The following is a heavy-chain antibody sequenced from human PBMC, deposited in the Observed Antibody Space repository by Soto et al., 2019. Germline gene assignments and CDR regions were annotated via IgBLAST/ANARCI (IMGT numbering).Heavy chain of an antibody. CDR1: GFTFSSYW. J-gene: IGHJ6*02. D-gene: IGHD3-3*01. CDR3: ARDSSNYDFWSGYYYYYGMDV. CDR2: INSDGSST. Sequence: GGSLRLSCAASGFTFSSYWMHWVRQAPGKGLVWVSRINSDGSSTSYADSVKGRFTISRDNAKNTLYLQMNSLRAEDTAVYYCARDSSNYDFWSGYYYYYGMDVWGQGTTVTVSS. V-gene: IGHV3-74*01.